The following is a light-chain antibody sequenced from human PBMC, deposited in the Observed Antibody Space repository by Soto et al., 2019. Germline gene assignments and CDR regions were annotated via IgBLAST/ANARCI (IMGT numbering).Light chain of an antibody. CDR3: QQLNTYPFT. J-gene: IGKJ5*01. CDR2: GAS. Sequence: EIVLTQSPGTLSLSPGERATLSCRASQSVSSDLAWYQHKPGQAPRLLIYGASTRATGIPARFSGRGSGTDFTLTISSLQPEDFATYYCQQLNTYPFTFGQGTRLEIK. CDR1: QSVSSD. V-gene: IGKV3-15*01.